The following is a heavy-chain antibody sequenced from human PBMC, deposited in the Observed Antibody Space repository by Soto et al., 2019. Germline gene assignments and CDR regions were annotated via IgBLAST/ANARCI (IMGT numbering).Heavy chain of an antibody. CDR1: GGSISSYY. CDR3: ARDRGSYRYFDY. V-gene: IGHV4-59*01. D-gene: IGHD1-26*01. Sequence: SETLSLTCTVSGGSISSYYWSWIRQPPGKGLEWIGYIYYSGSTNYNPSLKSRVTISVDTSKNQFSLKLSSVTAADTAVYYCARDRGSYRYFDYWGQGTLVTVSS. J-gene: IGHJ4*02. CDR2: IYYSGST.